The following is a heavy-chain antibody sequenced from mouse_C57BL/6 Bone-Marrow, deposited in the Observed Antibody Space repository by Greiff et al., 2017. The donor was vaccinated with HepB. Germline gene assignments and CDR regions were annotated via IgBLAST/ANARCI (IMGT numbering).Heavy chain of an antibody. D-gene: IGHD3-2*02. CDR2: IWRGGST. J-gene: IGHJ1*03. V-gene: IGHV2-5*01. CDR1: GFSFTSYG. CDR3: AKNGGDSSGYVYFDV. Sequence: QVQLQQSGPGLVQPSQSLSITCTVSGFSFTSYGVHWVRQSPGKGLEWLGVIWRGGSTDYNAAFMSRLSITKDNSKSQVFFKMNSLQADDTAIYYCAKNGGDSSGYVYFDVWGTVTTVTVSS.